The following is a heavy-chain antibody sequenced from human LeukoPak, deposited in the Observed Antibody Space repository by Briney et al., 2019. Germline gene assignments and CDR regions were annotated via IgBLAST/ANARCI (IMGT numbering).Heavy chain of an antibody. Sequence: ASVKVSCKASGYTFTGYYMHWVRQAPGQGLEWMGWINPNSGGTNYAQKFQGRVTMTRDTSTSTAHMELSRLRSDDTAVYYCARYPMGYYYGMDVWGQGTTVTVSS. V-gene: IGHV1-2*02. D-gene: IGHD3-16*01. CDR2: INPNSGGT. CDR1: GYTFTGYY. J-gene: IGHJ6*02. CDR3: ARYPMGYYYGMDV.